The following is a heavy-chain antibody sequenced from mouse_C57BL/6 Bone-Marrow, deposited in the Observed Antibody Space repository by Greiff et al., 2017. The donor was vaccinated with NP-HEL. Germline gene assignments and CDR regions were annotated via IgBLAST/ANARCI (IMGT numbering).Heavy chain of an antibody. Sequence: EVQLQQSGAELVRPGASVKLSCTASGFNIKDDYMHWVKQRPEQGLEWIGWIYPENGDTEYASKFQGKATITADTSSNTAYLQLSSLTSEDTAVYYCTTRLRQAMDYWGQGTSVTVSS. CDR2: IYPENGDT. V-gene: IGHV14-4*01. D-gene: IGHD2-4*01. J-gene: IGHJ4*01. CDR1: GFNIKDDY. CDR3: TTRLRQAMDY.